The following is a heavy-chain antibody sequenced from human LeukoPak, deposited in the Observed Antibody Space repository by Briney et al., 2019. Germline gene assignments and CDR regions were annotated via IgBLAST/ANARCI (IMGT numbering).Heavy chain of an antibody. Sequence: RGSLRLSCAASEFTFSSYEMKWVRQAPGKGLEWVSYISSSGSTIYYADSVKGRFTVSRDNAKNSLFLQMNSLRVEDTAVYYCARVNYYGSGRSGMDVWGQGTTVTVSS. D-gene: IGHD3-10*01. CDR2: ISSSGSTI. J-gene: IGHJ6*02. CDR1: EFTFSSYE. CDR3: ARVNYYGSGRSGMDV. V-gene: IGHV3-48*03.